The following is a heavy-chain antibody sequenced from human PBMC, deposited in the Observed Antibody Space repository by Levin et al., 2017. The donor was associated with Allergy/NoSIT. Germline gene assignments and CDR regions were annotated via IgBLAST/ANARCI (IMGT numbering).Heavy chain of an antibody. CDR3: ASRPGAAAGPLDY. D-gene: IGHD6-13*01. Sequence: GGSLRLSCAASGLTVSSNYMTWVRQAPGRGLELVSAIYSGGNTFNADSVKGRFTISRDNSKNTLYLQMNSLRVEDTAVYYCASRPGAAAGPLDYWGPKTLVTVSS. CDR2: IYSGGNT. CDR1: GLTVSSNY. V-gene: IGHV3-66*01. J-gene: IGHJ4*01.